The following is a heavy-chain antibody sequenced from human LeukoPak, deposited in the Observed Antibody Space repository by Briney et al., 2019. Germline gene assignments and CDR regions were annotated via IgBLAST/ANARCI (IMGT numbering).Heavy chain of an antibody. Sequence: AASVKVSCKASGGTFSSYAISWVRQAPGQGLEWMGRIIPILGIANYAQEFQGRVTITADTSASTAYMELSSLRSEDTAVYYCARGSIVVVPAADHYYYYGMDVWGQGTTVTVSS. CDR1: GGTFSSYA. V-gene: IGHV1-69*04. J-gene: IGHJ6*02. CDR2: IIPILGIA. D-gene: IGHD2-2*01. CDR3: ARGSIVVVPAADHYYYYGMDV.